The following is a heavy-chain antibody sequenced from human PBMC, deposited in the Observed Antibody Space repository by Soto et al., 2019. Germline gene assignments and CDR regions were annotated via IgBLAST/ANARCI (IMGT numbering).Heavy chain of an antibody. V-gene: IGHV5-51*01. CDR1: GYGFINNW. CDR3: VRLPAAGYGMAV. Sequence: GESLKISCKGSGYGFINNWIGWVRQMPGKGLEWMGIIYGGDSDTRYSPSFQGQVIISVDKSISTAYLQWSSLKASDTAMYDGVRLPAAGYGMAVWGQGTKVTVSS. D-gene: IGHD6-13*01. CDR2: IYGGDSDT. J-gene: IGHJ6*02.